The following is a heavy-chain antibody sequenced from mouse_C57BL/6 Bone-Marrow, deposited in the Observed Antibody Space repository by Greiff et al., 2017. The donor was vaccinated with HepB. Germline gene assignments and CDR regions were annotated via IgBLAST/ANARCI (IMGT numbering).Heavy chain of an antibody. CDR2: INYDGSST. Sequence: EVQLVESEGGLVQPGSSMKLSCTASGFTFSDYYMAWVRQVPEKGLEWVANINYDGSSTYYLDSLKSRFIISRDNAKNILYLQMSSLKSEDTATYYCARGVNYGSIYVPFDYWGQGTTLTVSS. V-gene: IGHV5-16*01. CDR1: GFTFSDYY. D-gene: IGHD1-1*01. CDR3: ARGVNYGSIYVPFDY. J-gene: IGHJ2*01.